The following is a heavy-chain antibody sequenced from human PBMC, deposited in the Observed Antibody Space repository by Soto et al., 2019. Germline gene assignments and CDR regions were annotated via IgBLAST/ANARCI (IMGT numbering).Heavy chain of an antibody. D-gene: IGHD5-18*01. CDR2: IYYSGST. J-gene: IGHJ4*02. CDR1: GGSISSGGYY. Sequence: QVQLQESGPGLVKPSQTLSLTCTVSGGSISSGGYYWSWIRQHPGKGLEWIGYIYYSGSTYYNPSLKGRVTKTVNTSKDPFSPKLRSVTAGDTAVYYVARNPVDTGMGGPWGQGTLVTVSS. V-gene: IGHV4-31*03. CDR3: ARNPVDTGMGGP.